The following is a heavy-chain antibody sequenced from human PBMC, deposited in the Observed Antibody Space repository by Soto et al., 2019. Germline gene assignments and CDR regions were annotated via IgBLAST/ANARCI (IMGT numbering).Heavy chain of an antibody. V-gene: IGHV3-21*01. J-gene: IGHJ3*02. CDR3: ARGRGGYCSGGSCYSIDHAFDI. CDR1: GFTFSSYS. CDR2: ISSSSSYI. Sequence: EVQLVESGGGLVKPGGSLRLSCAASGFTFSSYSMNWVRQAPGKGLEWVSSISSSSSYIYYADSVKGRFTISRDNAKNSLYLQMNSLRAEDTAVYYCARGRGGYCSGGSCYSIDHAFDIWGQGTMVTVSS. D-gene: IGHD2-15*01.